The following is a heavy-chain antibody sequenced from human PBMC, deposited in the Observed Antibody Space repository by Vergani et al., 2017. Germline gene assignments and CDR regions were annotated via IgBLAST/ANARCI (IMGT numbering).Heavy chain of an antibody. CDR2: MNPNSGNT. J-gene: IGHJ6*03. D-gene: IGHD6-6*01. Sequence: QVQLVQSGAEVKKPGASVKVSCKASGYTFTSYDINWVRQATGQGLEWMGWMNPNSGNTGYAQKFQGRVTMTRNTSISTAYMELSSLRSEDTAVYYCARSIAARPDDYYYYYYMDVWGKGTTVTVSS. V-gene: IGHV1-8*01. CDR1: GYTFTSYD. CDR3: ARSIAARPDDYYYYYYMDV.